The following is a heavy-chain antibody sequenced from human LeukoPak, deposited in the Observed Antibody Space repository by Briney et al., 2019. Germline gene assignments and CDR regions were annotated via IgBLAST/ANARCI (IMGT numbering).Heavy chain of an antibody. CDR3: ARVLAKMDSSPQDY. V-gene: IGHV4-4*02. Sequence: SETLSLTCAVSGGSIFSSNWWSWVRQPPGKGLEWIGQIFHSGSTSYSPSLKSRVTISVDTSKNQFSLTLSSVTAADTAVYYCARVLAKMDSSPQDYWGQGTLVTVSS. J-gene: IGHJ4*02. CDR1: GGSIFSSNW. D-gene: IGHD6-13*01. CDR2: IFHSGST.